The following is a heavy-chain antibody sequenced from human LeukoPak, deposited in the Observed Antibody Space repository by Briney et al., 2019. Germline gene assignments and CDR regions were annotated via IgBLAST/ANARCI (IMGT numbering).Heavy chain of an antibody. CDR3: AGDNCAGGDCYFLAY. D-gene: IGHD2-21*02. V-gene: IGHV4-38-2*02. Sequence: AETLSLTCVVSEYPFSSGYFWGGIRQAPGKGLEWIATGSHCGGTYFKQSLKSRTFVSMDTSKNHFSLKLNSVNAADTAVYYCAGDNCAGGDCYFLAYGGPGTLVTVPS. CDR1: EYPFSSGYF. CDR2: GSHCGGT. J-gene: IGHJ4*02.